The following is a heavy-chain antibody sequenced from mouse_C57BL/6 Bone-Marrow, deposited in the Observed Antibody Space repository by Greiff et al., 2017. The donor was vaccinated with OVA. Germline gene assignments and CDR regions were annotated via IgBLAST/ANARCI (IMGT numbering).Heavy chain of an antibody. CDR1: GYTFTSYW. D-gene: IGHD1-1*01. J-gene: IGHJ2*01. V-gene: IGHV1-50*01. CDR2: IDPSDSYT. Sequence: QVQLKQPGAELVKPGASVKLSCKASGYTFTSYWMQWVKQRPGQGLEWIGEIDPSDSYTNYNQKFKGKATLTVDTSSSTANMQLSSLTSADSAVYYCALYNNGSSYHIDYWGQGTTLTVSS. CDR3: ALYNNGSSYHIDY.